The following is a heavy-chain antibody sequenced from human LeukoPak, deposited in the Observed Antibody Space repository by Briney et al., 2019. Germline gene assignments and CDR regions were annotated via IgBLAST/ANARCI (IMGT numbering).Heavy chain of an antibody. V-gene: IGHV1-3*01. CDR3: ARDLTRYSSSYYYYGMDV. CDR2: INAGNGNT. CDR1: GYTFTSYA. J-gene: IGHJ6*02. Sequence: ASVKVSRKASGYTFTSYAMHWVRQAPGQRLEWMGWINAGNGNTKYSQKFQGRVAITRDTSASTAYMELSSLRSEDTAVYYCARDLTRYSSSYYYYGMDVWGQGTTVTVSS. D-gene: IGHD6-13*01.